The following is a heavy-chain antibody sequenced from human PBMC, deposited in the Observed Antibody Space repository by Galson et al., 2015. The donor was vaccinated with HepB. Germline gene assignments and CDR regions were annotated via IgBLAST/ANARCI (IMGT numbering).Heavy chain of an antibody. Sequence: SVKVSCKASGSTFTSYSMNWVRQAPGQGLEWMGWINTNTGNPTYAQGFTGRFVFSLDTSVSTAYLQISSLKAEDTAVYYCARVVWDKVFDIWGQGTMVTVSS. V-gene: IGHV7-4-1*02. J-gene: IGHJ3*02. D-gene: IGHD3-16*01. CDR1: GSTFTSYS. CDR2: INTNTGNP. CDR3: ARVVWDKVFDI.